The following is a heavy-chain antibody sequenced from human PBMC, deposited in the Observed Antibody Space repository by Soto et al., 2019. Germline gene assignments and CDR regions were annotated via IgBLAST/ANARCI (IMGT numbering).Heavy chain of an antibody. CDR2: IDYSGST. Sequence: QVQLQESGPGLVKPSETLSLTCTVSGGSISSYYWSWIRQPPGKGLEWIGYIDYSGSTNYNPSLKSRVTISVDTSKNQFSLKLSSVTAADTAVYYCARHDYGGNVGMLSHWGQGTLVTVSS. D-gene: IGHD4-17*01. CDR1: GGSISSYY. J-gene: IGHJ4*02. CDR3: ARHDYGGNVGMLSH. V-gene: IGHV4-59*01.